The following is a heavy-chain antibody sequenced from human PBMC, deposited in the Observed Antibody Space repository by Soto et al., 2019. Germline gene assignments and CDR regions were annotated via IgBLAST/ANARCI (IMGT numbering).Heavy chain of an antibody. CDR3: ARIEAAAVTSYYCGMDV. CDR1: GFSLSTSGMC. V-gene: IGHV2-70*01. D-gene: IGHD6-13*01. J-gene: IGHJ6*02. Sequence: SCPTLLNPTQTLTLTCTFSGFSLSTSGMCVSWIRQPPGKALEWLALIDWDDDKYYSTSLKTRLTISKDTSKNQVVLTMTNMEHVETATYYCARIEAAAVTSYYCGMDVSGQGTTVSVS. CDR2: IDWDDDK.